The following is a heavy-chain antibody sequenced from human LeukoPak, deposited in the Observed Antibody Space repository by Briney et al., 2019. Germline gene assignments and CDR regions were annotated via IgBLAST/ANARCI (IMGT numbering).Heavy chain of an antibody. CDR1: GGSISSSSYY. J-gene: IGHJ4*02. V-gene: IGHV4-39*07. D-gene: IGHD2-15*01. CDR2: IYYSGST. CDR3: ARDKYCSGGSCYPTFDY. Sequence: SETLSLTCTVSGGSISSSSYYWGWIRQPPGKGLEWIGSIYYSGSTYYNPSLKSRVTISVDKSKNQFSLKLSSVTAADTAVYYCARDKYCSGGSCYPTFDYWGQGTLVTVSS.